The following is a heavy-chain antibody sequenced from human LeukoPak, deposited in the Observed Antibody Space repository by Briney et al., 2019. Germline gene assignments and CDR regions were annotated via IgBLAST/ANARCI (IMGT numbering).Heavy chain of an antibody. CDR1: GGSISSGSYY. V-gene: IGHV4-61*02. CDR2: IYTSGST. Sequence: SETLSLTCTVSGGSISSGSYYWSWIRQPAGKGLEWIGRIYTSGSTNYNPSLKSRVTISVDTSKNQFSLKLSPLTAAATAVYYRARGPGYSYGYNDHKYYFDYWGQGTLVTVSS. CDR3: ARGPGYSYGYNDHKYYFDY. J-gene: IGHJ4*02. D-gene: IGHD5-18*01.